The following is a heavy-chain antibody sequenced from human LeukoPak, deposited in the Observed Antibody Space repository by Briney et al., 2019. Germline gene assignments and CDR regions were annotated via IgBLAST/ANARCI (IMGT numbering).Heavy chain of an antibody. CDR1: GDSMSIYY. Sequence: SETLSLTCTVSGDSMSIYYWSWIRQPPGKGLEWIGYIYYGASTNYNPSVKSRVTISVDTSKNQFSLKLNSVTAADTAVYYCARLVQGQWLNNDYWGQGTQVTVSS. CDR3: ARLVQGQWLNNDY. V-gene: IGHV4-59*08. J-gene: IGHJ4*02. D-gene: IGHD6-19*01. CDR2: IYYGAST.